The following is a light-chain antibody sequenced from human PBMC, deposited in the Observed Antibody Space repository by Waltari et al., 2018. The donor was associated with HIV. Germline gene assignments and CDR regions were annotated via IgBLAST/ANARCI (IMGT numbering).Light chain of an antibody. V-gene: IGKV3-20*01. CDR2: GAS. J-gene: IGKJ2*03. CDR1: QSVSNKF. CDR3: QQYGSSTYS. Sequence: EIVLMQSPGTLSLSPGDRATLSCRASQSVSNKFLAWYQHKRGQAPRLLVYGASSRARGIPDRFSGSGSGTDFTLTISRLEPEDFAMYYCQQYGSSTYSFGQGTKLEIK.